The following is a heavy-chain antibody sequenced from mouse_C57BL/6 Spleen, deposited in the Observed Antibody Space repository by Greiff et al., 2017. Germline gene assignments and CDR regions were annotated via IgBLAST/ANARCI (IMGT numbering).Heavy chain of an antibody. D-gene: IGHD2-5*01. CDR1: GYTFTSYW. V-gene: IGHV1-53*01. Sequence: QVQLQQPGTELVKPGASVKLSCKASGYTFTSYWMHWVKQRPGQGLEWIGNINPSNGGTNYNEKFKSKATLTVDKSSSTAYMQLSSLTSEDSAVYYCARSDVTTIVTRYYAMDYWGQGTSVTVSS. CDR2: INPSNGGT. J-gene: IGHJ4*01. CDR3: ARSDVTTIVTRYYAMDY.